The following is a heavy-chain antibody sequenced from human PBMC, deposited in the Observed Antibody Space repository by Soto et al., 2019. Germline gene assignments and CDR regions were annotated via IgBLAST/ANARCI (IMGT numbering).Heavy chain of an antibody. D-gene: IGHD4-17*01. CDR3: ARDYGDLWYFDL. V-gene: IGHV1-69*13. CDR1: GGTFSSYA. J-gene: IGHJ2*01. CDR2: IIPIFGTA. Sequence: SVKVSCKASGGTFSSYAISWVRQAPGQGLEWMGGIIPIFGTANYAQKFQGRVTITADESTSTAYMELSSLRSEDTAVYYCARDYGDLWYFDLWGRGTLVTVSS.